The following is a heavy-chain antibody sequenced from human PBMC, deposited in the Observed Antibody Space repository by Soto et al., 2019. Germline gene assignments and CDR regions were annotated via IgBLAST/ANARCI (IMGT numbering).Heavy chain of an antibody. CDR3: ARRGRYSSSWLGRNWFDP. Sequence: QVQLQQWGAGLLKPSETLSLTCAVYGGSFSGYYWSWIRQPPGKGLEWIGEINHSGSTNYNPSLKSRVTISVDTSKNQFSLKLSSVTASDTAVYYCARRGRYSSSWLGRNWFDPWGQGTLVTVSS. V-gene: IGHV4-34*01. D-gene: IGHD6-13*01. J-gene: IGHJ5*02. CDR2: INHSGST. CDR1: GGSFSGYY.